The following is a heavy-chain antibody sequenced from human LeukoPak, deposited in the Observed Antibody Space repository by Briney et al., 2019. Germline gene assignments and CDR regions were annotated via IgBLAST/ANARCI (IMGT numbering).Heavy chain of an antibody. D-gene: IGHD6-6*01. CDR3: ARRGYSSSSYYYYMDV. Sequence: SVKVSCKASGGTFSSYAISWVRQAPGQGLEWMGGIIPIFGTANYAQKFQGRVTITADKSTSTAYMELSSLRSEDTAVYYCARRGYSSSSYYYYMDVWGKGTTVTVSS. CDR2: IIPIFGTA. J-gene: IGHJ6*03. CDR1: GGTFSSYA. V-gene: IGHV1-69*06.